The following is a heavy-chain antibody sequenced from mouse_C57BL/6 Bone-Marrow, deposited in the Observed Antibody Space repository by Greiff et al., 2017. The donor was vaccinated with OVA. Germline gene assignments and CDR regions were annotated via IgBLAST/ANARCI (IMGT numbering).Heavy chain of an antibody. Sequence: QVTLKVSGPGILQSSQTLSLTCSFSGFSLSTSGMGVSWIRQPSGKGLEWLAHIYWDDDKRSNPSLKSRLTISKDTSRNQVFLKITSVDTADTATYYCARRGGDYYGSSYAWYFDVWGTGTTVTVSS. J-gene: IGHJ1*03. CDR2: IYWDDDK. CDR3: ARRGGDYYGSSYAWYFDV. D-gene: IGHD1-1*01. V-gene: IGHV8-12*01. CDR1: GFSLSTSGMG.